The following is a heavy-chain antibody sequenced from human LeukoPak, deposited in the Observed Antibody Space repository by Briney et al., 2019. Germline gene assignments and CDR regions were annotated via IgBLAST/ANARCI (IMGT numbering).Heavy chain of an antibody. CDR1: GYTFTDYY. CDR2: INPNSGGT. D-gene: IGHD5-24*01. V-gene: IGHV1-2*02. Sequence: ASVKVSCKASGYTFTDYYVHWVRQAPGQGLEWMGWINPNSGGTNYAQKFQGRVTMTRDTSISTAYMELSRLRSDDTAVYYCARQFHPGPNYYMDVWGKGTTVTVSS. CDR3: ARQFHPGPNYYMDV. J-gene: IGHJ6*03.